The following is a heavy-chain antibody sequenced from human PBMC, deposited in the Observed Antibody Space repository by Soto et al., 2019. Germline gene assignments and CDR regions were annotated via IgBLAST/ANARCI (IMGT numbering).Heavy chain of an antibody. V-gene: IGHV4-30-2*01. J-gene: IGHJ4*02. CDR3: ARLGCVALAP. CDR2: IYPGGNT. CDR1: GGSISSGHYP. Sequence: SETLSLTCAVSGGSISSGHYPWTWIRQPPGKGLEWIGYIYPGGNTYYSPSVKSRVTIALDTSKSLVSLLLNSVTAADTAVYYCARLGCVALAPWGQGTLVTVSS. D-gene: IGHD2-15*01.